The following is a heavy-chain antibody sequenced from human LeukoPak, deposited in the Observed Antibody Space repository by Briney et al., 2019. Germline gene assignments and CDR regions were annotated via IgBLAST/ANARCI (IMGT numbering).Heavy chain of an antibody. CDR1: GYTFTSYG. V-gene: IGHV1-18*01. CDR2: ISAYDGNT. Sequence: ASVKFSCKASGYTFTSYGISWVRQAPGQGLEWMGWISAYDGNTKSAQKFQGRVIMTTDTSTSTAFMELRSLRSDDTAVYYCAGDGYGSGKGYFDYWGQGILVTVSS. CDR3: AGDGYGSGKGYFDY. J-gene: IGHJ4*02. D-gene: IGHD3-10*01.